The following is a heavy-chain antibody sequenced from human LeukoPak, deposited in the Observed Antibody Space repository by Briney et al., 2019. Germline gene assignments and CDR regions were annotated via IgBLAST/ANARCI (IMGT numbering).Heavy chain of an antibody. CDR1: GGSISSSSYY. CDR3: ARGGGSCWFDR. V-gene: IGHV4-39*07. CDR2: IYYSGST. J-gene: IGHJ5*02. D-gene: IGHD2-15*01. Sequence: SETLSLACTVSGGSISSSSYYWGWIRQPPGKGLEWIGSIYYSGSTYYNPSLKSRVTISVDTSKNQFSLKLSSVTAADTAVYYCARGGGSCWFDRWGQGTLVTVSS.